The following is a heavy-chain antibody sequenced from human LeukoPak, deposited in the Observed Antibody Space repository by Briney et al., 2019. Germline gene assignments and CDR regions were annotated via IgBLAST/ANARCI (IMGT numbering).Heavy chain of an antibody. CDR3: ARILAFSGSWGYFDY. J-gene: IGHJ4*02. CDR1: GFTFRSYW. Sequence: GGSLRLSCAASGFTFRSYWMTWVRQTPGKGLEWVANIKQDGGEKYYVASVKGRFTISRDNAKNSLYLQMNSLRAEDTAVYYCARILAFSGSWGYFDYWGQGALVTVSS. V-gene: IGHV3-7*02. CDR2: IKQDGGEK. D-gene: IGHD6-13*01.